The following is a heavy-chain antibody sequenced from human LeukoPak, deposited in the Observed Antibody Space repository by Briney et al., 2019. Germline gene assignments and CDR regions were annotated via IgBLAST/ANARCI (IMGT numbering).Heavy chain of an antibody. J-gene: IGHJ4*02. CDR2: ISYDGSNK. D-gene: IGHD3-10*01. CDR3: AKGLWFFDY. CDR1: GFTFSSYG. V-gene: IGHV3-30*18. Sequence: GGSLRLSCAASGFTFSSYGMHWVRQAPGKGLEWVAVISYDGSNKYYADSVKGRFTISRDNSKNTLYLQMNSLRAEDTAVYYCAKGLWFFDYWGQGTLVTVSS.